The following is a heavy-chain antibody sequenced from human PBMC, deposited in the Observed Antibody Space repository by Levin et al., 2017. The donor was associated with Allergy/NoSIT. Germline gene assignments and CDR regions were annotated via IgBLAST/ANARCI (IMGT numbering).Heavy chain of an antibody. D-gene: IGHD3-3*01. CDR2: ISSTGSTI. CDR1: GFTFSSYE. V-gene: IGHV3-48*03. Sequence: GGSLRLSCAASGFTFSSYEMNWVRRAPGKGLEWVSYISSTGSTIYSADSVKGRFTVSRDNAKNSLYLHMNSLRAEDTAVYYCARQLGNFWSGYNYFDYWGQGTLVTVSS. J-gene: IGHJ4*02. CDR3: ARQLGNFWSGYNYFDY.